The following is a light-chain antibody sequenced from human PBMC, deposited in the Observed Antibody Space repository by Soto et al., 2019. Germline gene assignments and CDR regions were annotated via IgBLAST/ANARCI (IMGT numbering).Light chain of an antibody. CDR2: AAS. J-gene: IGKJ4*01. V-gene: IGKV1-39*01. CDR1: QTVRTY. Sequence: DIQMTQSPSSLSASVGDRVTITCRASQTVRTYLNWYQQKPGKAPKLLIYAASSLQSGVPPRFSGSGSGTDFTLTISSLQPEDFATYYCQQSYSTPPVTFGGGTKVEMK. CDR3: QQSYSTPPVT.